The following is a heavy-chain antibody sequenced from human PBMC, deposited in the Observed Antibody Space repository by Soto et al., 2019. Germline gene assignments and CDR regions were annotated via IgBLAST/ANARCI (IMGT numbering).Heavy chain of an antibody. CDR3: ARDPNSSSFGAFDY. CDR2: IIPILGIA. Sequence: QVQLVQSGAEVKKPGSSVKVSCKASGGTFSSYTISWVRQAPGQGLEWMGRIIPILGIANYAQKFQGRVTITADKSTSTAYMELSSLRSEDTALYYCARDPNSSSFGAFDYWGQGTLVTVSS. V-gene: IGHV1-69*08. CDR1: GGTFSSYT. D-gene: IGHD6-6*01. J-gene: IGHJ4*02.